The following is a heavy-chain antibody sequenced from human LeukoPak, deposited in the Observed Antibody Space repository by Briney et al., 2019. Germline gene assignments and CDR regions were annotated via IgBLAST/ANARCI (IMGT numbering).Heavy chain of an antibody. J-gene: IGHJ4*02. D-gene: IGHD3-16*02. Sequence: GETLKISCKGPGYSFTSYWIGWVRQMPGKGLEWMGIIYPGNSDTRYSPSFQGQVTISADKSISTAYLQWSSLKASDTAMYYCARGSYVWGSYRYDWGQGTLVTVSS. V-gene: IGHV5-51*01. CDR2: IYPGNSDT. CDR3: ARGSYVWGSYRYD. CDR1: GYSFTSYW.